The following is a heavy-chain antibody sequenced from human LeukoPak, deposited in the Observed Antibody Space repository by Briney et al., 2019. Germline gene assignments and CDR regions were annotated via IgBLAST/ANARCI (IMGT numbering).Heavy chain of an antibody. Sequence: GESLKISCKGSGYSFTSYWIGWVRQMPGKGLGWMGIIYPGDSDTRYSPSFQGQVTISADKSISTAYLQWSSLKASDTAVYYCARRGRLVVRGVIYAFDIWGQGTMVTVSS. CDR2: IYPGDSDT. CDR3: ARRGRLVVRGVIYAFDI. V-gene: IGHV5-51*01. J-gene: IGHJ3*02. D-gene: IGHD3-10*01. CDR1: GYSFTSYW.